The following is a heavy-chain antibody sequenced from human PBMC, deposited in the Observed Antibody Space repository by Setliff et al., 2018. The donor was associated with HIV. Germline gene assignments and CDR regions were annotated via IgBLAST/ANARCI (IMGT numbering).Heavy chain of an antibody. CDR1: GGAPNIYS. D-gene: IGHD5-12*01. Sequence: ASVKVSCKASGGAPNIYSISWVRQAPGQGLEWMGRIIPGLGTSVYAQKFQGRVTITADRFTNTAYMELSSLRSEDTAVYYCATRIRDGHRGYGYFDFWGQGTLVTVSS. CDR2: IIPGLGTS. J-gene: IGHJ4*02. V-gene: IGHV1-69*08. CDR3: ATRIRDGHRGYGYFDF.